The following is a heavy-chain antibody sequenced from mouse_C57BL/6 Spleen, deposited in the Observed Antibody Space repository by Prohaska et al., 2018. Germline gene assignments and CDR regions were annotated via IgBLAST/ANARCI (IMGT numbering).Heavy chain of an antibody. J-gene: IGHJ4*01. CDR2: IRLKSDNYAT. V-gene: IGHV6-3*01. D-gene: IGHD2-3*01. CDR3: TEDGYYAMDY. Sequence: EVKLEESGGGLVQPGGSMKLSCVASGFTFSNYWMNWVRQSPETGLEWVAQIRLKSDNYATHYAESLKGRFTISRDDSKSSVYLQMNNLRAEDTGIYYCTEDGYYAMDYWGQGTSVTVSS. CDR1: GFTFSNYW.